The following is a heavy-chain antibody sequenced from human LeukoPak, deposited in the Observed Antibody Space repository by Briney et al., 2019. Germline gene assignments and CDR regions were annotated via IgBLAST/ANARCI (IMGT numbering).Heavy chain of an antibody. CDR2: IIPIFGTA. CDR1: GGTFSSYA. Sequence: SVKVSCKASGGTFSSYAISWVRQAPGQGLEWMGGIIPIFGTANYAQKFQGRVTITADESTSTAYMELSSLRSEDTAVYYCAVQVGSPAPFDYWGQGTLVTVSS. D-gene: IGHD2-8*02. CDR3: AVQVGSPAPFDY. V-gene: IGHV1-69*13. J-gene: IGHJ4*02.